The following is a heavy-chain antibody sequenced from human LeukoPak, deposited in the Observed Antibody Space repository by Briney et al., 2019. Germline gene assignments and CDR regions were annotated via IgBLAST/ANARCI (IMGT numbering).Heavy chain of an antibody. CDR2: ISSSSSYI. D-gene: IGHD6-19*01. Sequence: GGSLRLSCAASGFTFSSYSMNWVRQAPGKGLEWVSSISSSSSYISYADSLKGRFTISRDNAKNSLYLQMNSLKAEDTAVYYCARVSNSGWGSRFDPWGQGTLVTVSS. CDR3: ARVSNSGWGSRFDP. CDR1: GFTFSSYS. V-gene: IGHV3-21*01. J-gene: IGHJ5*02.